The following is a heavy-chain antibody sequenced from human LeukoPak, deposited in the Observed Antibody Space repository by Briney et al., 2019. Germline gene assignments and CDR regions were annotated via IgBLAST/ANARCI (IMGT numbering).Heavy chain of an antibody. CDR3: ARDLGFQYGDYTNVYYYYGMDV. CDR1: GGTFSSYA. Sequence: WASVKVSCKAFGGTFSSYAISWVRQAPGQGLEWMGGIIPIFGTANYAQKFQGRVTITTDESTSTAYMELSSLRSEDTAVYYCARDLGFQYGDYTNVYYYYGMDVWGQGTTVTVSS. D-gene: IGHD4-17*01. J-gene: IGHJ6*02. V-gene: IGHV1-69*05. CDR2: IIPIFGTA.